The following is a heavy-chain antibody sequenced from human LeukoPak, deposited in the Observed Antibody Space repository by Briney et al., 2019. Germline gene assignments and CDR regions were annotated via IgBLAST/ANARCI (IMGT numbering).Heavy chain of an antibody. CDR3: ARRRLWFGELPIDY. D-gene: IGHD3-10*01. V-gene: IGHV4-39*07. CDR2: IYYGENT. J-gene: IGHJ4*02. Sequence: PSETLSLTCTVSGGSISSGPYYWGWIRQPPGKGLEWIGNIYYGENTNYNPSLKSRITVSVDTSKNQFSLKLSSVTAADTAVYYCARRRLWFGELPIDYWGQGTLVTVSS. CDR1: GGSISSGPYY.